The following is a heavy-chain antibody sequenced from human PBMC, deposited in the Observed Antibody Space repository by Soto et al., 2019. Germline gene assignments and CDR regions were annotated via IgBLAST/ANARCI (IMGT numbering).Heavy chain of an antibody. CDR3: AREGPPIRAHNPPEYFQH. J-gene: IGHJ1*01. CDR1: GDSISTRSNY. CDR2: IYYTGGT. Sequence: PSETLSLTCTVSGDSISTRSNYWAWIRQPPEKRLEWIGSIYYTGGTYYNPSLKSRVTLFLDTSKNQFSLNLNSVTAADTAVYYCAREGPPIRAHNPPEYFQHWGQGTPVTVSS. V-gene: IGHV4-39*02.